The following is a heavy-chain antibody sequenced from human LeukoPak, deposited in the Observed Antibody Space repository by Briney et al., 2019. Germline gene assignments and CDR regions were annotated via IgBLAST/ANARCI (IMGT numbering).Heavy chain of an antibody. CDR2: ISYDGSNK. J-gene: IGHJ5*02. V-gene: IGHV3-30*04. D-gene: IGHD1-14*01. Sequence: PGGSLRLSCAASGFTFSSYAMHWVRQAPGKGLEWVAVISYDGSNKYYADSVKGRFTISRDNSKNTLYLQMNSLRAEDTAVYYCARDMENLRRGSDWFDPWGQGTLVTVSS. CDR3: ARDMENLRRGSDWFDP. CDR1: GFTFSSYA.